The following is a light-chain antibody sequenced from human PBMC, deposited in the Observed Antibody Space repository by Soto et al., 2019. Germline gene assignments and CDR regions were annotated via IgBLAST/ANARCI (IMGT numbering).Light chain of an antibody. J-gene: IGKJ1*01. CDR1: QSISRY. CDR2: GAS. CDR3: QQYGSSPPT. Sequence: IVLTQSPFSLSLSXGERTTLSXXASQSISRYLARYQQKPGQGPRLLIYGASSRATGTPDRFSGSGSGTDFTLTINRLEPEDFALYYCQQYGSSPPTFGQGTKVDIK. V-gene: IGKV3-20*01.